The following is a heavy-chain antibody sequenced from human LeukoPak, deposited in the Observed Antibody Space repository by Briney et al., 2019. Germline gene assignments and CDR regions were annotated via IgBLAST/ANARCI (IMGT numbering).Heavy chain of an antibody. D-gene: IGHD6-6*01. J-gene: IGHJ4*02. Sequence: PGGSLRRSGAASGFTVSNNYMRWVRQAPGKGLEWVSLIYSGGATFYADAVKGRFTISRDGSKNTLYLQMNSLRAEDTAVYYCARDPPAVAANTYGWGQGTLVTVSS. CDR2: IYSGGAT. V-gene: IGHV3-66*01. CDR3: ARDPPAVAANTYG. CDR1: GFTVSNNY.